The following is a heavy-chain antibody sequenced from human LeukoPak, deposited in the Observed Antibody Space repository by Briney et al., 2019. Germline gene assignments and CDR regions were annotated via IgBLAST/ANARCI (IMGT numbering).Heavy chain of an antibody. J-gene: IGHJ5*02. D-gene: IGHD6-13*01. CDR1: GGSFSGYF. V-gene: IGHV4-34*01. CDR2: INHSGST. Sequence: SETLSLTCDVYGGSFSGYFWSWIRQPPGKGLEWIGEINHSGSTNYNPSLKSRVTISVDTSKNQFSLKVSPVTAADTAVYYCAGGRLGSTWYYHWGQGTQVTVSS. CDR3: AGGRLGSTWYYH.